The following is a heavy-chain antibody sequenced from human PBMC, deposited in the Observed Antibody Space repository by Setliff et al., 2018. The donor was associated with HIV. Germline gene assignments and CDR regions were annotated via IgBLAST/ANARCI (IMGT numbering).Heavy chain of an antibody. CDR2: ISISGDT. V-gene: IGHV4-38-2*01. D-gene: IGHD3-3*01. J-gene: IGHJ6*03. CDR3: ARAIFGIVYYYMDV. CDR1: GYSISSGYF. Sequence: PSETLSLTCGVSGYSISSGYFWGWIRQPPGKGLEWIGRISISGDTNYNPSLKSRATMSLDTSKNQFSLKLNSVTAADTAVYYCARAIFGIVYYYMDVWGKGTTVTVSS.